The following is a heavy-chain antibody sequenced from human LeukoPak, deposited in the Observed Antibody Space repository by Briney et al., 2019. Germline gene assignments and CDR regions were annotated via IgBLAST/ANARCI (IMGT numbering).Heavy chain of an antibody. V-gene: IGHV4-59*12. CDR1: GGSISSYY. CDR3: ARDLLNEGNHLDY. Sequence: SETLSLTCTVSGGSISSYYWSWIRQPPGKGLEWIGYIYYSGSTNYNPSLKSRVTISVDTSKNQFSLKLSSVTAADTAVYYCARDLLNEGNHLDYWGQGTLVTVSP. CDR2: IYYSGST. J-gene: IGHJ4*02. D-gene: IGHD4-23*01.